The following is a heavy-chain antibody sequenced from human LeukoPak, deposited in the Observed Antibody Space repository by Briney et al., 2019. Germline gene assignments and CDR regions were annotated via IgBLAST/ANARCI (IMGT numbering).Heavy chain of an antibody. CDR3: ARDLRGYSGYTGGNY. Sequence: ASVKVSCKASGYTFTGYYMHWVRQAPGQGLEWMGRINPNSGGTNYAQKFQGRVTMTRDTSISTAYMELSRLRSDDTAVYYCARDLRGYSGYTGGNYWGQGTLVTVSS. J-gene: IGHJ4*02. V-gene: IGHV1-2*06. CDR2: INPNSGGT. CDR1: GYTFTGYY. D-gene: IGHD5-12*01.